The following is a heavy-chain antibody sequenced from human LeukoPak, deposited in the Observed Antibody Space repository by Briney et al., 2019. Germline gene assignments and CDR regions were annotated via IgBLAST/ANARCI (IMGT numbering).Heavy chain of an antibody. Sequence: SETLSLTCTVSGGSISSGDYYWSWIRQPPGKGLEWFGYIYYSGSTYYNPSLKSRVTISVDTSKNQFSLKLSSVTAADTAVYYCARGEHDYGDYGCYDYWGQGTLVTVSS. V-gene: IGHV4-30-4*01. CDR1: GGSISSGDYY. CDR3: ARGEHDYGDYGCYDY. D-gene: IGHD4-17*01. CDR2: IYYSGST. J-gene: IGHJ4*02.